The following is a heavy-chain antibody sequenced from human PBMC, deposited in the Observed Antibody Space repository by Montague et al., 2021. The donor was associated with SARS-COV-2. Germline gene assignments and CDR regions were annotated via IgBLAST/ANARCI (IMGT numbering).Heavy chain of an antibody. V-gene: IGHV4-38-2*02. CDR2: VYYGADT. J-gene: IGHJ4*02. Sequence: SETLSLTCTVSDFSITTGYYWGWIRQPPGKGLEWIGSVYYGADTHYNPSLKSRVTISVDTSKNHFSLKLTSLTAADTAMYYCASDNSVYKLMFLSGREYFFDYWGQGTLVTVSS. D-gene: IGHD3/OR15-3a*01. CDR1: DFSITTGYY. CDR3: ASDNSVYKLMFLSGREYFFDY.